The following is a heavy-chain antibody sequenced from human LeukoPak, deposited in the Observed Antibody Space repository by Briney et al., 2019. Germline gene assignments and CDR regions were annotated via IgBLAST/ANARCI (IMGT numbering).Heavy chain of an antibody. V-gene: IGHV3-7*05. CDR1: GFTFSSYW. D-gene: IGHD4/OR15-4a*01. Sequence: GGSLRLSCAASGFTFSSYWMSWVRQAPGKGLEWVANIKEDGSEKNYVESVKGRFTISRDNAENSMYLQMNSLRAEDTAVCYCARGAVTMVTFWGQGTLVTVSS. J-gene: IGHJ4*02. CDR2: IKEDGSEK. CDR3: ARGAVTMVTF.